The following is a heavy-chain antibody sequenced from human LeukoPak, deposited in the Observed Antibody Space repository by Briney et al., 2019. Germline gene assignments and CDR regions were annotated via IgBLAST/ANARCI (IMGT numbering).Heavy chain of an antibody. J-gene: IGHJ1*01. CDR2: IASDGRTT. Sequence: GGSLRLSCSASGFTFNDYAMHWVRQAPGLGLECVAVIASDGRTTYYADSVSGRFTISRDNSSNALSLQMNSLSADDTAVYYCARAAEASCSGTSCYRYFHHWGQGTLVIVSS. CDR3: ARAAEASCSGTSCYRYFHH. V-gene: IGHV3-30*04. D-gene: IGHD2-2*01. CDR1: GFTFNDYA.